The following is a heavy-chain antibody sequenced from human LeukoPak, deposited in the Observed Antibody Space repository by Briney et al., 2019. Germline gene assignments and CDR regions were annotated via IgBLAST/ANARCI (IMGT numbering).Heavy chain of an antibody. J-gene: IGHJ4*02. CDR2: MSGGGGST. CDR3: AKLVGNSDFDF. CDR1: GFTFSSYA. Sequence: LSGGSLRLSCAASGFTFSSYAMSWVRQAPGKGLEWVSAMSGGGGSTNYADAVKGRFTIPRDNSKNTLYLQMNSLRAEDTAVYYCAKLVGNSDFDFWGQGTLVTVSS. V-gene: IGHV3-23*01. D-gene: IGHD4-23*01.